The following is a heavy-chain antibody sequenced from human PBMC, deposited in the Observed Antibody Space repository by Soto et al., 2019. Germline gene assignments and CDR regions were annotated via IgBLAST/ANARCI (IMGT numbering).Heavy chain of an antibody. D-gene: IGHD6-13*01. CDR3: ARDWRSSSWEIRYFDY. Sequence: GGSLRLSCAASGFTFSSYSMNWVRQAPGKGLEWVSYISSSSSTIYYADSVKGRFTISRDNAKNSLYLQMNSLRDEDTAVYYCARDWRSSSWEIRYFDYWGQGTLVTVSS. CDR2: ISSSSSTI. J-gene: IGHJ4*02. CDR1: GFTFSSYS. V-gene: IGHV3-48*02.